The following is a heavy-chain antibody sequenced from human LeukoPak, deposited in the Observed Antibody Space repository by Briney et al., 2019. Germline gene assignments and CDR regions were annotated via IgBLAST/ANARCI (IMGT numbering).Heavy chain of an antibody. Sequence: GGSLRLSCAASGFTFSSYWMSWVRQAPGKGLEWVANIKQDGSEKYYVDSVKGRFTISRDNAKNSLYLQMNSLRAEDTAVCYCARDRHYDFYYTRGEYNWFDPWGQGTLVTVSS. CDR1: GFTFSSYW. D-gene: IGHD3-3*01. CDR2: IKQDGSEK. CDR3: ARDRHYDFYYTRGEYNWFDP. J-gene: IGHJ5*02. V-gene: IGHV3-7*01.